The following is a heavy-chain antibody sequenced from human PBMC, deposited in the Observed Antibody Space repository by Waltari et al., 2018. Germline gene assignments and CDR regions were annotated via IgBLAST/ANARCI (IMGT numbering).Heavy chain of an antibody. J-gene: IGHJ3*01. V-gene: IGHV4-39*01. CDR2: VSYSGTP. CDR3: ATYIGASVGTAAFDV. Sequence: QLQLQESGPRLVRPSETLSLICRVSGVSITSNIHYWAWIRQSPGQGLEWIGTVSYSGTPYISPSLKSRVAGSRGTSKNQVSLILGSVTAADMAVYYCATYIGASVGTAAFDVWGQGTMVTVSS. D-gene: IGHD5-12*01. CDR1: GVSITSNIHY.